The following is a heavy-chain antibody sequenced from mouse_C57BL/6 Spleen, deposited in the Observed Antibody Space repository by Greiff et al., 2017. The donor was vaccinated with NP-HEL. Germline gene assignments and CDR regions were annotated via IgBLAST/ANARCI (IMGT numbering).Heavy chain of an antibody. Sequence: EVQLQQSGPELVKPGASVKISCKASGYTFTDYYMNWVKQSHGKSLEWIGDINPNNGGTSYNQKFKGKATLTVDKSSSTAYMALRSLASEDSAVYYAARPANWRYYFDYWGQGTTLTVSS. CDR1: GYTFTDYY. D-gene: IGHD4-1*01. J-gene: IGHJ2*01. CDR2: INPNNGGT. CDR3: ARPANWRYYFDY. V-gene: IGHV1-26*01.